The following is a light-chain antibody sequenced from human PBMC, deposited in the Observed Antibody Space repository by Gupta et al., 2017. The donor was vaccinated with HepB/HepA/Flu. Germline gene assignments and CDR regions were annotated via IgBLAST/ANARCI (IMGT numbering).Light chain of an antibody. CDR1: QNINSY. CDR2: GAS. V-gene: IGKV1-39*01. CDR3: QQSYTIPQT. Sequence: DIQMTQSPSSLSASIGDRVNITCRASQNINSYLNWYLQRPGKAPNLLIYGASSLQRGVPSRFSGSGSGTDFTLTVSSLQPEDFATYFCQQSYTIPQTFGHGTKVHIK. J-gene: IGKJ3*01.